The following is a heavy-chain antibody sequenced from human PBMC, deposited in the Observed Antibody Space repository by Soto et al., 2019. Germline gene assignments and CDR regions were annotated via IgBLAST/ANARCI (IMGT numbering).Heavy chain of an antibody. Sequence: EVQLVESGGGLVQPGGSLRLSCAASKFTFSSYWMHWVRQAPGKGLVWVSRINTDGTRTTYADSVKGRFTISRDNAKNTAFLQMDSLRAADTAMYYCVRVASGSYDRSVPWGQGTLVTVSP. J-gene: IGHJ5*02. V-gene: IGHV3-74*01. CDR2: INTDGTRT. CDR3: VRVASGSYDRSVP. CDR1: KFTFSSYW. D-gene: IGHD1-26*01.